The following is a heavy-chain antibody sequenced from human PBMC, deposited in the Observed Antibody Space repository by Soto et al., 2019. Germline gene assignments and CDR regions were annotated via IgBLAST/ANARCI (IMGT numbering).Heavy chain of an antibody. V-gene: IGHV3-30-3*01. Sequence: LRLSCAASGFTFSSYAMHWVRQAPGKGLEWVAVISYDGSNKYYADSVKGRFTISRDNSKNTLYLQMNSLRAEDTAVYYCARGVAARDYFDYWGQGTLVTVSS. D-gene: IGHD6-6*01. CDR1: GFTFSSYA. J-gene: IGHJ4*02. CDR3: ARGVAARDYFDY. CDR2: ISYDGSNK.